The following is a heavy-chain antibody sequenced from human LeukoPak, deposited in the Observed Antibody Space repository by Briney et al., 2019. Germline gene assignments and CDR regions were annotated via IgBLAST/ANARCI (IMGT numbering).Heavy chain of an antibody. CDR3: ARGPSSGGSCYSCDFDY. CDR1: GGSISSSSHY. D-gene: IGHD2-15*01. J-gene: IGHJ4*02. Sequence: PSETLSLTCTVSGGSISSSSHYWGWIRQPPGKGLEWIGSIYHSGSTYYNPSLKSRVTISVDTSKNQFSLKLSSVTAADTAVYYCARGPSSGGSCYSCDFDYWGQGTLVTVSS. CDR2: IYHSGST. V-gene: IGHV4-39*07.